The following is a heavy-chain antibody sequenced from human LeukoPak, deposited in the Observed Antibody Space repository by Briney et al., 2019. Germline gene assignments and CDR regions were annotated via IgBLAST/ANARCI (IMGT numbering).Heavy chain of an antibody. CDR2: IYTSGST. CDR3: ARAPQYYYYYYMDV. J-gene: IGHJ6*03. CDR1: GGSISSGSYY. V-gene: IGHV4-61*02. Sequence: SQTLSLTCTVSGGSISSGSYYWSWIRQPAGKGLEWIGRIYTSGSTNYNPSLKSRVTISVDTSKNQFSLKLSSVTAADTAVYYCARAPQYYYYYYMDVWGKGTTVTVSS.